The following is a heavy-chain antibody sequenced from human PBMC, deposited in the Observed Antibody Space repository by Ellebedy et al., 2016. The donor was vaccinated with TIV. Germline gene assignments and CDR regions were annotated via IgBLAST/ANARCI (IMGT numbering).Heavy chain of an antibody. CDR1: GFTFSSYW. V-gene: IGHV3-74*01. CDR2: INSDGSST. Sequence: GESLKISCAASGFTFSSYWMHWVRQAPGKGLVWVSRINSDGSSTSYADSVKGRFTISRDNAKNTLYLQMNSLRAEDTAVYYCARDSSIVGATSHFDYWGQGTLVTVSS. CDR3: ARDSSIVGATSHFDY. D-gene: IGHD1-26*01. J-gene: IGHJ4*02.